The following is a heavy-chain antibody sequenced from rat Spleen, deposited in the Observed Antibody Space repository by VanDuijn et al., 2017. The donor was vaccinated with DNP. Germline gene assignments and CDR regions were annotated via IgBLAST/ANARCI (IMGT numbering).Heavy chain of an antibody. J-gene: IGHJ2*01. Sequence: EVQLVESGGDLVQPGRSLKLSCVASGFTVNNFWMAWIRQVPGKGLEWVAAIFSSGGSTYYPNSVRGRFTISRDNAKNTLYLQMNSLRSEDTATYYCASWAPIAPLSTSNYWGQGVMVTVSS. CDR1: GFTVNNFW. D-gene: IGHD1-2*01. V-gene: IGHV5-31*01. CDR3: ASWAPIAPLSTSNY. CDR2: IFSSGGST.